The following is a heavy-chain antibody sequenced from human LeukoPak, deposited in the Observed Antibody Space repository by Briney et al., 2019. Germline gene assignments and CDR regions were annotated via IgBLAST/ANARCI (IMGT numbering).Heavy chain of an antibody. J-gene: IGHJ4*02. D-gene: IGHD5-18*01. Sequence: ASVKVSCKASGGTFSSYALSWVRQAPGQGLEWMGGIIPIFGTANYAQKFQGRATITADESTSTAYMELRSLRSDDTAVYYCARAPSGFTYGPGDHWGQGTLVTVSS. CDR2: IIPIFGTA. CDR3: ARAPSGFTYGPGDH. V-gene: IGHV1-69*13. CDR1: GGTFSSYA.